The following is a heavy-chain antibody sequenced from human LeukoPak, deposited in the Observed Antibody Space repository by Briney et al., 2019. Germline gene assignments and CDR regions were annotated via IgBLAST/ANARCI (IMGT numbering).Heavy chain of an antibody. CDR2: ISSSGST. J-gene: IGHJ3*02. V-gene: IGHV4-39*07. CDR3: AGGPYSYDSSGAFDI. CDR1: GGSIRSSSYY. Sequence: SETLSLTCTVSGGSIRSSSYYWGWIRQPPGKGLEWIGRISSSGSTNYNPSLKSRVTISVDTSKNQFSLKLSSVTAADTAVYFCAGGPYSYDSSGAFDIWGQGTMVTVSS. D-gene: IGHD3-22*01.